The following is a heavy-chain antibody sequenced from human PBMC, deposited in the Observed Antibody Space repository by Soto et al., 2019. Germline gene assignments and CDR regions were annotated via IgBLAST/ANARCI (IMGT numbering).Heavy chain of an antibody. CDR2: INAGNGNT. Sequence: QVQLVQSGAEEKKPGASVKVSCKASGYTFTSYAMHWVRQAPGQRLEWMGWINAGNGNTKYSQKFQGRVTITRDTSVSTAYMELSSLRSEDTAVYYCARLDSSGLYYFDYWGQGTLVTVSS. V-gene: IGHV1-3*05. CDR3: ARLDSSGLYYFDY. D-gene: IGHD3-22*01. J-gene: IGHJ4*02. CDR1: GYTFTSYA.